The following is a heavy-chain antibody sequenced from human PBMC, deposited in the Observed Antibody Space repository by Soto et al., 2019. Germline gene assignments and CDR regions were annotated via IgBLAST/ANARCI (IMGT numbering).Heavy chain of an antibody. J-gene: IGHJ4*02. CDR3: ANLVEYSSSPPGVDY. D-gene: IGHD6-6*01. CDR1: GFTFSSYG. CDR2: ISYDGSNK. V-gene: IGHV3-30*18. Sequence: GGSLRLSCAASGFTFSSYGMHWVRQAPGKGLEWVAVISYDGSNKYYADSVKGRFTISRDNSKNTLYLQMNSLRAEDTAVYYCANLVEYSSSPPGVDYWGQGTLVTVSS.